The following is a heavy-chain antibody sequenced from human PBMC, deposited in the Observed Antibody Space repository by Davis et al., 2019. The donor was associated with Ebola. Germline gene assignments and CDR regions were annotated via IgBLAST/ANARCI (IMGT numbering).Heavy chain of an antibody. V-gene: IGHV4-31*03. Sequence: PSETLSLTCTVSGASISSAISSGGYFWSWIRQHPEKGLEWIGYISNSRSTSYNPSLQSRVTVSVDTSKNQFSLKLNYVTAADTAVYYCTTEEATSGTTKNAFDSWGQGTLVTVSS. CDR1: GASISSAISSGGYF. J-gene: IGHJ3*01. D-gene: IGHD1-1*01. CDR3: TTEEATSGTTKNAFDS. CDR2: ISNSRST.